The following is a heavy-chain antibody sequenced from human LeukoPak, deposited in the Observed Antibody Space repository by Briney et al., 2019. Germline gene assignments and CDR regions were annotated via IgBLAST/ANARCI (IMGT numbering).Heavy chain of an antibody. CDR2: IWYDGSNK. V-gene: IGHV3-33*01. CDR1: GFTFSSYG. D-gene: IGHD3-10*01. J-gene: IGHJ4*02. Sequence: GGSLRLSCAASGFTFSSYGMHWVRRAPGKGLEWVAVIWYDGSNKYYGDSAKGRFTISRDNSKNTLYLQMNSLRAEDTAVYYCARRFGELVDYWGQGTLVTVSS. CDR3: ARRFGELVDY.